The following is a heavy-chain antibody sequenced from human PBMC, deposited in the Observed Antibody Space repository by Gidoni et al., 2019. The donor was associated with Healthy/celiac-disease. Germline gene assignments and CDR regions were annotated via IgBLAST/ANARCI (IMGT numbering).Heavy chain of an antibody. V-gene: IGHV6-1*01. CDR2: TYYRSKWYN. CDR3: ARALALGAGGAFDI. J-gene: IGHJ3*02. Sequence: WLGRTYYRSKWYNDYAVSVKSRITINPDTSKNQFSLQLNSVTPEDTAVYYCARALALGAGGAFDIWGQGTMVTVSS. D-gene: IGHD7-27*01.